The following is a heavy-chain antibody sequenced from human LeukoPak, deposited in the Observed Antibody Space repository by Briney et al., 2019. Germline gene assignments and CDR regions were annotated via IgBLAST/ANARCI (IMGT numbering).Heavy chain of an antibody. CDR3: ARDRYSSGWYGAFDP. CDR2: IKSKTDGGTT. D-gene: IGHD6-19*01. J-gene: IGHJ5*02. CDR1: GFTFSNAW. Sequence: GGSLRLSCAASGFTFSNAWMSWVRQAPGKGLEWVGRIKSKTDGGTTDYAAPVKGRFTISRDDSKNTLYLQMNSLRAEDTAVYYCARDRYSSGWYGAFDPWGQGTLVTVSS. V-gene: IGHV3-15*01.